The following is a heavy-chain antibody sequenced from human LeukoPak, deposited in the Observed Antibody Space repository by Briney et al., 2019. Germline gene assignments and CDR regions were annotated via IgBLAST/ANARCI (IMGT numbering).Heavy chain of an antibody. V-gene: IGHV4-34*01. CDR3: ARGGYSNSWYDDY. CDR1: GGSFSGYY. CDR2: INHSGST. D-gene: IGHD6-13*01. J-gene: IGHJ4*02. Sequence: SETLSLTCAVYGGSFSGYYWGWIRQPPGKGLEWIGEINHSGSTNYNPSLKSRVTISVDTSKNQFSLKLSSVTAADTAVYYCARGGYSNSWYDDYWGQGTLVTVSS.